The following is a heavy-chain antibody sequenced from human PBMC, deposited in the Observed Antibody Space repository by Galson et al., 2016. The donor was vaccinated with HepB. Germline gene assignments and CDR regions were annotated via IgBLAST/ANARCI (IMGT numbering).Heavy chain of an antibody. CDR1: GFTFRNHH. CDR3: AVWSPHLSESSGS. CDR2: IEPDGNSP. V-gene: IGHV3-74*01. D-gene: IGHD3-22*01. Sequence: SLRLSCTVSGFTFRNHHMHWPRQVPGKGLVWVSRIEPDGNSPIYADSVKGRFTITRDNAKNSVYLQMNSLRDEDTGVYYCAVWSPHLSESSGSWGQGARVTVSS. J-gene: IGHJ5*02.